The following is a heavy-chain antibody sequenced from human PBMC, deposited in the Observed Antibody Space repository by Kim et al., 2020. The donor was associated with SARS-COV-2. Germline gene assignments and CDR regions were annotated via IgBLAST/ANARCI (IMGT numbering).Heavy chain of an antibody. V-gene: IGHV4-59*09. D-gene: IGHD5-18*01. CDR3: AGGSMVTGPSDY. J-gene: IGHJ4*02. Sequence: NYHPYLKRRVTIAVDTAKNQFSLKLSSVAAADTAVYYCAGGSMVTGPSDYWGQGTLVTVS.